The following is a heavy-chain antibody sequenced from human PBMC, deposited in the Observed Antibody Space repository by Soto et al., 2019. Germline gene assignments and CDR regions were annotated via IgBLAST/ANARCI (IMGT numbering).Heavy chain of an antibody. CDR3: ARGRYGYY. CDR1: GYAFTTYG. CDR2: ISAHNGNT. Sequence: QVHLVQSGAEVKKPRASVKVSCKGSGYAFTTYGITWVRQAPGQGLEWMGWISAHNGNTNYEQTLQGRVTVTRDTSTSTAYMELRSLRSDDTAVYYCARGRYGYYWGQGALVTVSS. D-gene: IGHD1-1*01. V-gene: IGHV1-18*01. J-gene: IGHJ4*02.